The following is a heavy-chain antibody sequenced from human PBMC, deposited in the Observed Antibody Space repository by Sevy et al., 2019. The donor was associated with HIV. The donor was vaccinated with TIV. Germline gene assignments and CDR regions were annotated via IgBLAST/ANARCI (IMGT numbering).Heavy chain of an antibody. D-gene: IGHD2-2*01. CDR2: ISFDGSNK. CDR1: GFTFSGYT. CDR3: ARGGWDIVVVPAAFDI. J-gene: IGHJ3*02. V-gene: IGHV3-30-3*01. Sequence: GGSLRLSCAASGFTFSGYTLHWVRQAPGKGLEWVAVISFDGSNKYHVDSVKGRFTISRDNSKNTLYLQMNSLRPEDTAVYYCARGGWDIVVVPAAFDIWGQWTMVTVSS.